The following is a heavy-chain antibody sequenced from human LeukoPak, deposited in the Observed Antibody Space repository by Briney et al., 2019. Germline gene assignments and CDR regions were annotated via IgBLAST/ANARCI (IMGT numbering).Heavy chain of an antibody. Sequence: GGSLRLSCAASGFTFSSYWMSWVRQAPGKGLEWVAFIRYDGSNKYHADSVRGRFTISRDNSRNTLYLQMSSLRAEDTAVYYCANSPFTIFGVADGFHIWGQGTMVTVSS. J-gene: IGHJ3*02. D-gene: IGHD3-3*01. CDR3: ANSPFTIFGVADGFHI. CDR2: IRYDGSNK. CDR1: GFTFSSYW. V-gene: IGHV3-30*02.